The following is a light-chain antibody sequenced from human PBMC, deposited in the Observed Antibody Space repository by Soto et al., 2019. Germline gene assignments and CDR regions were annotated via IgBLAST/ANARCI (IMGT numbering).Light chain of an antibody. J-gene: IGLJ3*02. V-gene: IGLV2-11*01. Sequence: QSALTQSRSVSGSPGQSVTISCTGNSSDVSDYNYVSWYQQHPGKAPKLMIYDVSKWPSGVPDRFSGSKSGNTASLTISGLQAEDEADYYCCSYAGRSTWVFGGGTKLTVL. CDR1: SSDVSDYNY. CDR3: CSYAGRSTWV. CDR2: DVS.